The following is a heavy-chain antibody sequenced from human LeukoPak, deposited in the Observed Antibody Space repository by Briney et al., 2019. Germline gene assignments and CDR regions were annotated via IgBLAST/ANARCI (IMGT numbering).Heavy chain of an antibody. V-gene: IGHV1-46*01. J-gene: IGHJ6*02. CDR3: ARDRIGDIVVVPAALIYYYYYGMDV. D-gene: IGHD2-2*01. CDR1: VYSFTSYY. Sequence: ASVKVSCKASVYSFTSYYMHWVRQAPGQGLEWMGIINPSGGSTSYAQKFQGRVTMTRDASTSTVYMELSSLRSEDTAVYYCARDRIGDIVVVPAALIYYYYYGMDVWGQGTTVTVSS. CDR2: INPSGGST.